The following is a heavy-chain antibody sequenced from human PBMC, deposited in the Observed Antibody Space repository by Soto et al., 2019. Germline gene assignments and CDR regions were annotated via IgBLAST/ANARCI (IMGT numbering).Heavy chain of an antibody. CDR3: ARVRYFDDLLRLDY. CDR2: ISQDGSEK. J-gene: IGHJ4*02. Sequence: EVQLVESGGGLVQPGGSLRLSCASSGFTLSSHWMYWVRQAPGKGLEWVTYISQDGSEKYYVDSVKGRFTISRDNAKSALYLQITSRRAEGTAVYHCARVRYFDDLLRLDYWGQGALVNVPS. CDR1: GFTLSSHW. V-gene: IGHV3-7*01. D-gene: IGHD3-9*01.